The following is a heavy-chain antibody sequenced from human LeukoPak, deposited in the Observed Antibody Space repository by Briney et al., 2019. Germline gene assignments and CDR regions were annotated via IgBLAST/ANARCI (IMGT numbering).Heavy chain of an antibody. J-gene: IGHJ4*02. Sequence: PGGSLRLSCAASGFTFSSYAMSWVRQAPGKGLEWVSAISGSGGSAYYADSVKGRFTISRDNSKNTLYLQMNSLRAEDTAVYYCARVAGDYGDYPVYYFDYWGQGTLVTVSS. D-gene: IGHD4-17*01. CDR3: ARVAGDYGDYPVYYFDY. CDR2: ISGSGGSA. V-gene: IGHV3-23*01. CDR1: GFTFSSYA.